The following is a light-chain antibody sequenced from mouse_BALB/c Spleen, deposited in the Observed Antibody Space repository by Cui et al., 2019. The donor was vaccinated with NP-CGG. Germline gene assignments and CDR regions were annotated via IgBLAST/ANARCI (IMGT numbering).Light chain of an antibody. CDR2: GSN. CDR3: ALWYSNHWV. CDR1: TGAVTTSNY. Sequence: QPVVTQESAPTTSPGKTVTLTCRSSTGAVTTSNYANWVQEKPDHLFTGLIGGSNNRAPGVPPRFSGSLIGDKAALTITGAQTEDEAIYFCALWYSNHWVFGGGTKLTVL. V-gene: IGLV1*01. J-gene: IGLJ1*01.